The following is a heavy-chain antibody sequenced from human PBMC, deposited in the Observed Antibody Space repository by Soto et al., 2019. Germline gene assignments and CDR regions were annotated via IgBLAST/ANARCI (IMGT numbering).Heavy chain of an antibody. D-gene: IGHD1-26*01. CDR1: GGTFSSYA. Sequence: SVKVSCKASGGTFSSYAISWVRQAPGQGLEWMGGIIPIFGTANYAQKFQGRVTITADESTSTAYMELSSLRSEDTAVYYCARSKWELLRGYYFDYWGQGTLVTVSS. CDR3: ARSKWELLRGYYFDY. V-gene: IGHV1-69*13. J-gene: IGHJ4*02. CDR2: IIPIFGTA.